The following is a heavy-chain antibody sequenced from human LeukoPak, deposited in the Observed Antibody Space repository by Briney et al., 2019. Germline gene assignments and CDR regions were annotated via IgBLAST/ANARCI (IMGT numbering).Heavy chain of an antibody. V-gene: IGHV3-23*01. CDR1: GFTFSTCL. CDR3: AKRPYCNGPGCHHIEY. Sequence: PGGSLRLSYASSGFTFSTCLMSWVRQAPGKGMEWVSAISGSAGSTYYADSVKGRFTISRDNSKNTLFLQMNSMRVEDTAVYYCAKRPYCNGPGCHHIEYWGQGTLVTVSS. J-gene: IGHJ4*02. CDR2: ISGSAGST. D-gene: IGHD2-15*01.